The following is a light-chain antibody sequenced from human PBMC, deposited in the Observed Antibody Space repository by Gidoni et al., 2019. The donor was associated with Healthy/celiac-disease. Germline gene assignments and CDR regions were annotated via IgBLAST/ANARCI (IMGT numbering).Light chain of an antibody. CDR1: QSISSY. V-gene: IGKV1-39*01. Sequence: DIQMTQSPSSLSASVGDRVTITCRASQSISSYLNWDQQKPGKAPKLLIYAASSLQSGVQSRFSGSGSGTEFTRTISSLQPEDFATYYCQQSYSTPPTFGGGTKVEIK. CDR2: AAS. J-gene: IGKJ4*01. CDR3: QQSYSTPPT.